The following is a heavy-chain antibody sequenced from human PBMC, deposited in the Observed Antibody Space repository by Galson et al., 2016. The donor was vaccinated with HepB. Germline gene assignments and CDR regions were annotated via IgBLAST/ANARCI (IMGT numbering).Heavy chain of an antibody. J-gene: IGHJ4*02. V-gene: IGHV1-46*01. Sequence: SVKVSCKASGYTFSNYYMHWVRRAPGQGLEWMGIINPSSGSTTYAQKFQGRVTMTRDTSASTVYMDLSSLRSEDTAVYYCARDRKSVDWLLYNGHFDSWGQGTLVTVSS. CDR2: INPSSGST. CDR3: ARDRKSVDWLLYNGHFDS. D-gene: IGHD3-9*01. CDR1: GYTFSNYY.